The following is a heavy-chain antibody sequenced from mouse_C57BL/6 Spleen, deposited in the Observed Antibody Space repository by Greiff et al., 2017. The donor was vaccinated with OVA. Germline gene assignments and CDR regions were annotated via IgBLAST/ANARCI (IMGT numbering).Heavy chain of an antibody. CDR3: ARTRSYWYFDV. CDR1: GFTFSDYG. V-gene: IGHV5-17*01. Sequence: EVKVEESGGGLVKPGGSLKLSCAASGFTFSDYGMHWVRQAPEKGLEWVAYISSGSSTIYYADTVKGRFTISRDNAKNTLFLQMTSLRSEDTAMYYCARTRSYWYFDVWGTGTTVTVSS. CDR2: ISSGSSTI. J-gene: IGHJ1*03.